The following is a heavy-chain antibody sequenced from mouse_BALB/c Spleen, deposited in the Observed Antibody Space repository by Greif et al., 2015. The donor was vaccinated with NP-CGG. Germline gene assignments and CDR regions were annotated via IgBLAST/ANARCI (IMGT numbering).Heavy chain of an antibody. D-gene: IGHD1-2*01. CDR1: GYTFTSYY. J-gene: IGHJ2*01. CDR3: TRHYGLGYFDY. Sequence: QVQLQQSGAELVKPGASVKLSCKASGYTFTSYYMYWVKQRPGQGLEWIGGINPSNGGTNFNEKFKSKATLTVDKSSSTAYMQLSSLTSEDSAVYYCTRHYGLGYFDYWGQGTTLTASS. V-gene: IGHV1S81*02. CDR2: INPSNGGT.